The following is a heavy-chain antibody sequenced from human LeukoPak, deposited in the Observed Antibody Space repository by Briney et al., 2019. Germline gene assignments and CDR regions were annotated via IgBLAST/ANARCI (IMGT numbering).Heavy chain of an antibody. CDR2: INHSGST. J-gene: IGHJ4*02. CDR3: ARGDTDYGDCPLDY. CDR1: GGSFSGYY. Sequence: SETLSLTCAVYGGSFSGYYWSWIRQPPGKGLEWSGEINHSGSTNYNPSLKSRVTISVDTSKNQFSLKLSSVTAADTAVYYCARGDTDYGDCPLDYWGQGTLVTVSS. D-gene: IGHD4-17*01. V-gene: IGHV4-34*01.